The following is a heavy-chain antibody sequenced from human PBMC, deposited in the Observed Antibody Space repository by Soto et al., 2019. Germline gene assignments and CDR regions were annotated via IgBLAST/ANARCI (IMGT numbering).Heavy chain of an antibody. CDR3: ARLYGSGRLGGVY. CDR1: GGSISTDSYY. V-gene: IGHV4-39*01. D-gene: IGHD3-10*01. Sequence: QVQLQESGPGLVKPAETLSLTCIVSGGSISTDSYYWAWIRQPPGKGLEWIGSIYYRGSTNYNPSLKSRVTMSVDTSMNQFSLKLTSVTAADTAVYYCARLYGSGRLGGVYWGQGTLVSVSS. CDR2: IYYRGST. J-gene: IGHJ4*02.